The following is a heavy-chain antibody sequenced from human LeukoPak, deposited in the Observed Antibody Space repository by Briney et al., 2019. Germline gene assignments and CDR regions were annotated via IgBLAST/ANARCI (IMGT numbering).Heavy chain of an antibody. D-gene: IGHD2-15*01. Sequence: SETLSLTCAVYGESFSAYFWNWIRQAPGKPLEYIGEINHRGSSHYNPSLKTRVTLSVDTSKNQSSLKLTSVTAADTAVYFCARGSSFDGYCSAGACDAGYYDSWGQGTPVTVSS. CDR2: INHRGSS. CDR3: ARGSSFDGYCSAGACDAGYYDS. CDR1: GESFSAYF. V-gene: IGHV4-34*01. J-gene: IGHJ4*02.